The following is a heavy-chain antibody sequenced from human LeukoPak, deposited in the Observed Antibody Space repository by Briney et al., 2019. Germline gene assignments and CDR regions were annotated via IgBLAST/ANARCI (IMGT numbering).Heavy chain of an antibody. CDR2: IYHSGST. J-gene: IGHJ5*02. V-gene: IGHV4-31*03. CDR3: ARRWEWLLYWIDP. Sequence: SETLSLACTVSGDSISSGGYYWSWIRQHPGKGLEWIGYIYHSGSTYYNPSLESRVTISIDTSKNQFSLRLSSVTAADTAVYHCARRWEWLLYWIDPWGQGTLVTVSS. D-gene: IGHD3-3*01. CDR1: GDSISSGGYY.